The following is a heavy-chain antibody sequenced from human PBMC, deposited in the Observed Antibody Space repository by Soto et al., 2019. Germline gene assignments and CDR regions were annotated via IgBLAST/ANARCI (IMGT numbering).Heavy chain of an antibody. CDR1: DGSISSYY. J-gene: IGHJ4*02. Sequence: SETMYLTCTVSDGSISSYYWGWIRQPPGKGLEWIGYIFYTGSADYNPSLKSRVTISVDTSKNQFSLKLSSVTAADAAFYYCARHHPIGHNWNYFDYWGQGTLVTVSS. CDR2: IFYTGSA. D-gene: IGHD1-1*01. V-gene: IGHV4-59*08. CDR3: ARHHPIGHNWNYFDY.